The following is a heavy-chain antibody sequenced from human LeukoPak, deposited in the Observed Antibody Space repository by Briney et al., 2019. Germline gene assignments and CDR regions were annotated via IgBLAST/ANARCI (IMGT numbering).Heavy chain of an antibody. J-gene: IGHJ4*02. CDR1: GFTFSSYA. D-gene: IGHD3-22*01. CDR2: ISGSGGST. V-gene: IGHV3-23*01. CDR3: AKDHDSSGYYSPTNYYFDY. Sequence: GGSLRLSCAASGFTFSSYAMSWVRQAPGKGLEWVSAISGSGGSTYYADSVKGRFTISRDNSKNTLYLQMNSLRAEDTAVYYCAKDHDSSGYYSPTNYYFDYWGQGTLVTVSS.